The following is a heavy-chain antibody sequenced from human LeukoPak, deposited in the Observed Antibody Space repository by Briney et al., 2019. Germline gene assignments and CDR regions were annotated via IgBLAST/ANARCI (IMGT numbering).Heavy chain of an antibody. V-gene: IGHV1-2*02. CDR3: ARDLTGGSYYFDY. CDR1: GYTFTGYY. D-gene: IGHD7-27*01. J-gene: IGHJ4*02. CDR2: INPNSGGT. Sequence: ASVKVSCKASGYTFTGYYMHWVRQAPGQGLEWMGWINPNSGGTNYAQKFQGRVTMTRDTSISTAYMELSRLRSDDTAVCYCARDLTGGSYYFDYWGQGTLVTVSS.